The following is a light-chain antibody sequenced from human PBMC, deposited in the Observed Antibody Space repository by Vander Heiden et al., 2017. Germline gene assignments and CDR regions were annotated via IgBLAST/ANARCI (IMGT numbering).Light chain of an antibody. CDR1: LDITNH. V-gene: IGKV1-33*01. CDR3: QQYDYHPHT. J-gene: IGKJ5*01. CDR2: DAS. Sequence: DIQMTQSPSSLSASVGDKITITCQASLDITNHLNWYQPKPGKAPKLLIYDASNSETGVPSRFSGSGSGTHFTFTISSLQPEDFATYYCQQYDYHPHTLGQGTRLEIK.